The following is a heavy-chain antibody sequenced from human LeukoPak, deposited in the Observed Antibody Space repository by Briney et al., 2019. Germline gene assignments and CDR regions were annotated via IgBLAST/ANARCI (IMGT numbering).Heavy chain of an antibody. V-gene: IGHV3-7*01. CDR2: IKQDGSEE. D-gene: IGHD6-19*01. Sequence: PGGSLRLSCAASGFTFSSYWMSWVRQAPGKGLEWVANIKQDGSEEYYVDSVKGRFTISRDNAKNSLYLQMNSLRAEDTAVYYCARDRIAVAGTVDYFDYWGQGTLVTVSS. CDR1: GFTFSSYW. CDR3: ARDRIAVAGTVDYFDY. J-gene: IGHJ4*02.